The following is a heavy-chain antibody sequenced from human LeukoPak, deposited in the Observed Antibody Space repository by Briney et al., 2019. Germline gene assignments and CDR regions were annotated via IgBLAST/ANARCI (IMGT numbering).Heavy chain of an antibody. V-gene: IGHV3-43*02. J-gene: IGHJ5*02. Sequence: QPGGSLRLSCAASGFTFDDYAMHWVRQAPGKGLEWVSLISGDGGSTYYADSVKGRFTISRDNSKNSLYLQMNSLRTEDTALYYSANGGWFDPWGQGTLVTVSS. CDR1: GFTFDDYA. D-gene: IGHD4-23*01. CDR3: ANGGWFDP. CDR2: ISGDGGST.